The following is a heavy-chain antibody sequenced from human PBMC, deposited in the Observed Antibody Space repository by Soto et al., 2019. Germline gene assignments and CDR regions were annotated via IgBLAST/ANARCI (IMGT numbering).Heavy chain of an antibody. D-gene: IGHD2-2*02. CDR2: ISGSGDST. Sequence: PGGSLTLSCAASGFTFSSYAMSWVRQAPGKGLEWVSAISGSGDSTYYADSVKGRFTISRDNSKNTLYLQMNSLRAEDTAVYYCATRYQLLYVSGMDVWGQGTTVTVSS. CDR1: GFTFSSYA. CDR3: ATRYQLLYVSGMDV. V-gene: IGHV3-23*01. J-gene: IGHJ6*02.